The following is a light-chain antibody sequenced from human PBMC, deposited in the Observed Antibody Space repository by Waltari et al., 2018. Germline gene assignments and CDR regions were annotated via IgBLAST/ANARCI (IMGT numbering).Light chain of an antibody. Sequence: QSAMTQPASVSGSPGQSIAISCIGTSSDVGANNFLSWYQQHPSRAPKLMIHEVTKRPSGVSTRFSGSKSGNTASLTISGLQAEDEADYYCCSYTTIGPVLIGGGTKVTVL. CDR3: CSYTTIGPVL. J-gene: IGLJ2*01. CDR2: EVT. CDR1: SSDVGANNF. V-gene: IGLV2-23*02.